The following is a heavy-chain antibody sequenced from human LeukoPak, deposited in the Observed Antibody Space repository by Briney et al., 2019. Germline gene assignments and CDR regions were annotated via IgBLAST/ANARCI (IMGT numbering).Heavy chain of an antibody. CDR3: AKKGNLRVGMDV. CDR2: SSWNSGSV. D-gene: IGHD1-26*01. CDR1: GFTFEDYA. Sequence: PGGSLRLSCAASGFTFEDYAMHWVRQAPGKGLEWVSGSSWNSGSVGYVDSVKGRFTISRDNAKNSLYLQMNSLRAEDTALYYCAKKGNLRVGMDVWGKGTTVTVSS. V-gene: IGHV3-9*01. J-gene: IGHJ6*04.